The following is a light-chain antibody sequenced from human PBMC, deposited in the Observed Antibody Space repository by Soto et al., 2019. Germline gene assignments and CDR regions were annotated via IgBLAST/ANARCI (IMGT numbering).Light chain of an antibody. Sequence: QSVLTQPPSASGTPGQRVTISCSGSSSNIGSNYVYWYQQFPGTAPKLLIYRNNQRPSGVPDRFSGSKSGTSASLAISGLRSEDEADYYCAAWNDNLNGPVFGGGTKVTVL. CDR2: RNN. CDR3: AAWNDNLNGPV. J-gene: IGLJ2*01. CDR1: SSNIGSNY. V-gene: IGLV1-47*01.